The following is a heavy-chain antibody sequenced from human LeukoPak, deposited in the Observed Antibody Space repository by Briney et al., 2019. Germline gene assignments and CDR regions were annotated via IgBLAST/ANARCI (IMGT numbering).Heavy chain of an antibody. D-gene: IGHD3-10*01. CDR1: GFTFSSYW. V-gene: IGHV3-74*01. J-gene: IGHJ6*03. Sequence: GGSLRLSCAASGFTFSSYWMHWFRLAPGKGLVWVSHIDKDGSTTTYADSVKGRFTISRDNAKNTLYLQMDSLRADDAAVYYCARPPYGSGTTYYMAVWGKGTTVTVSS. CDR3: ARPPYGSGTTYYMAV. CDR2: IDKDGSTT.